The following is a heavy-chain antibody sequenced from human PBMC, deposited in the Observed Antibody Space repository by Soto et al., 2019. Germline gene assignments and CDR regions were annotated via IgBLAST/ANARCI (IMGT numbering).Heavy chain of an antibody. J-gene: IGHJ5*02. Sequence: QLQLQESGSGLVKPSQTLSLTCAVSGGSISSGGYSWSWIRQPPGKGLEWIGYIYHSGSTYYNPSLKSRVTISVDRSKNQFSLKLSSVTAADTAVYYCARVGRYYDSSGVWFDPWGQGTLVTVSS. CDR2: IYHSGST. CDR3: ARVGRYYDSSGVWFDP. V-gene: IGHV4-30-2*01. CDR1: GGSISSGGYS. D-gene: IGHD3-22*01.